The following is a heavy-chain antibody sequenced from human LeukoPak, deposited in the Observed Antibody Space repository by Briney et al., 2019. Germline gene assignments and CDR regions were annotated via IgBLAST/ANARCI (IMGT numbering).Heavy chain of an antibody. CDR3: ARDQNYYDSSGYMYYFDY. CDR1: GGSISSSSYY. D-gene: IGHD3-22*01. CDR2: IYYSGST. Sequence: SETLSLTCTVSGGSISSSSYYWGWIRQPPGKGLEWIGSIYYSGSTYYNPSLKSRVTISVDTSKNQFSLKLSSVTAADTAVYYCARDQNYYDSSGYMYYFDYWGQGTLVTVSS. J-gene: IGHJ4*02. V-gene: IGHV4-39*02.